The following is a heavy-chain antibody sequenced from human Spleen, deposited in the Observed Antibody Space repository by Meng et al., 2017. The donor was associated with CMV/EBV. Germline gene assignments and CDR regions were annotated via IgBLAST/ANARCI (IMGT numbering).Heavy chain of an antibody. D-gene: IGHD2-2*01. CDR3: AKELGSSTAFDI. V-gene: IGHV3-23*01. Sequence: GESLKISCAASGFTFSSYAMSWVRQAPGKGLEWVSAISGSGGTIYYADSVKGRFTISRDNSRNTLYLQMNSLRAEDTAVYNCAKELGSSTAFDIWGQGTTVTVSS. CDR2: ISGSGGTI. CDR1: GFTFSSYA. J-gene: IGHJ3*02.